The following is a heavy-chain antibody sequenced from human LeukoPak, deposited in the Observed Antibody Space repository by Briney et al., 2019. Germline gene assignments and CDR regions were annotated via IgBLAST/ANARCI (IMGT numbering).Heavy chain of an antibody. CDR1: GYTFTGYY. D-gene: IGHD1-26*01. Sequence: ASVKVSCKASGYTFTGYYMHWVRQAPGQGLEWMGRINPNSGGTNYAQKFQGSVTMTRDTCISTAYMELSRLRSDDTAVYYCARGGVGATTFGVYWGQGTLVTVSS. CDR3: ARGGVGATTFGVY. CDR2: INPNSGGT. V-gene: IGHV1-2*06. J-gene: IGHJ4*02.